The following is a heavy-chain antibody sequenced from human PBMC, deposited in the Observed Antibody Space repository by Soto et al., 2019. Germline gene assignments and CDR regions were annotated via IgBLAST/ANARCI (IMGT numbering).Heavy chain of an antibody. CDR1: GYTFTSYG. CDR3: ARVDIWFGELLYNY. D-gene: IGHD3-10*01. J-gene: IGHJ4*02. V-gene: IGHV1-18*04. Sequence: ASVKVSCKASGYTFTSYGISWVRQAPGQGLEWMGWISAYNGNTNYAQKLQGRVTMTTDTSTSTAYIELRSLRSDDTAVYYCARVDIWFGELLYNYWGQGTLVTVSS. CDR2: ISAYNGNT.